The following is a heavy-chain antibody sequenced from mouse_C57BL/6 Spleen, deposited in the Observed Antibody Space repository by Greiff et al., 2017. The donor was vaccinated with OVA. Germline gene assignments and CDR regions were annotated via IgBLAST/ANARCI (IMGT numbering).Heavy chain of an antibody. CDR3: ARSYYYGSSYAYAMDY. V-gene: IGHV1-69*01. CDR1: GYTFTSYW. Sequence: QVQLQQPGAELVMPGASVKLSCKASGYTFTSYWMHWVKQRPGQGLEWIGEIDPSDSYTNYNQKFKGKSTLTVDKSSSTAYMQLSSLTSEDSAVYYCARSYYYGSSYAYAMDYWGQGTSVTVSS. D-gene: IGHD1-1*01. CDR2: IDPSDSYT. J-gene: IGHJ4*01.